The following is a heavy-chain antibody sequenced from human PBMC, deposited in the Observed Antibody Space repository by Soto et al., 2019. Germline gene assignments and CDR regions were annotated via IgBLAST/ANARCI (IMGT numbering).Heavy chain of an antibody. J-gene: IGHJ5*02. CDR2: IYYSGST. Sequence: PSETLSLTCTFSGCSISRYYWNWIRQPPGKGLEWIGYIYYSGSTNYNPSLKSRVTISVDTSKNQFSLKLSSVTAADTAVYYCARDPGSGSYYGWFDPWGQGTLVTV. D-gene: IGHD3-10*01. CDR1: GCSISRYY. V-gene: IGHV4-59*01. CDR3: ARDPGSGSYYGWFDP.